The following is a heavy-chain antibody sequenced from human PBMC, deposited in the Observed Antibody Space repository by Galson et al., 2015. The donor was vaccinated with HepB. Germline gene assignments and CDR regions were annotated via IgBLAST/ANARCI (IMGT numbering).Heavy chain of an antibody. CDR3: ARDQTALLLWFGGVGDV. J-gene: IGHJ6*02. D-gene: IGHD3-10*01. CDR1: GFTFSNYW. Sequence: SLRLSCAASGFTFSNYWMTWVRQAPGKGLEWVANIKQDGSQKYYVDSVKGRFTISRDNAKNSLDLQMNSLRAEDTAVYYCARDQTALLLWFGGVGDVWGQGTTVTVSS. V-gene: IGHV3-7*03. CDR2: IKQDGSQK.